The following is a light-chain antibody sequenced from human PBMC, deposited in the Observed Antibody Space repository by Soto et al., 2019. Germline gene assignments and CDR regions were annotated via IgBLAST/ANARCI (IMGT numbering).Light chain of an antibody. CDR3: QVWDTSSDHVV. CDR2: DDS. J-gene: IGLJ2*01. V-gene: IGLV3-21*02. Sequence: SYELTQQPSVSVAPGQTARITCGGSNIGSKSGHWYQQKPGQAPVLVVYDDSDRPSGIPERFSGSNSGNTATLTISRVEAGDEADYYCQVWDTSSDHVVFGGGTKVTVL. CDR1: NIGSKS.